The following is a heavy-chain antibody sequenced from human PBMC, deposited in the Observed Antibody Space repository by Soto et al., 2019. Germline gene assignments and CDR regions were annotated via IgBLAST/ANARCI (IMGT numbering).Heavy chain of an antibody. D-gene: IGHD3-22*01. CDR3: ARDLNYYDSSGYYSYYYYGMDV. J-gene: IGHJ6*02. V-gene: IGHV4-61*01. CDR1: GGSVSSGSYY. Sequence: SETLSLTCTVSGGSVSSGSYYWSWIRQPPGKGLEWIGYIYYSGSTNYNPSLKSRVTISVDTSKNQFSLKLSSVTAADTAVYYCARDLNYYDSSGYYSYYYYGMDVWGQGTTVTVSS. CDR2: IYYSGST.